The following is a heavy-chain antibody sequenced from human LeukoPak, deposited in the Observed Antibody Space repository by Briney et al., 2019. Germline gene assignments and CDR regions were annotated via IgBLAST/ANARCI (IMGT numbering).Heavy chain of an antibody. Sequence: SVKVSCKASGDTFSNYAISWARQAPGQGLEWMAVIIPVFAIADSAQKFQGRVTITADESTGTVYMEMSSLTSEDTAVYYCARLGYDSSELDYDYYYIDVWGKGTTVTVSS. CDR3: ARLGYDSSELDYDYYYIDV. J-gene: IGHJ6*03. V-gene: IGHV1-69*13. D-gene: IGHD3-22*01. CDR2: IIPVFAIA. CDR1: GDTFSNYA.